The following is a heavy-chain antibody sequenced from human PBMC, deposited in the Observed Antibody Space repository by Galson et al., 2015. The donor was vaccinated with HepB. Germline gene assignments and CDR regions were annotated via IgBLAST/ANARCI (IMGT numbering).Heavy chain of an antibody. Sequence: SETLSLTCTVSGGSISSYYWSWIRQPPGKGLEWIGYIYYSGSTNYNPSLKSRVTISVDTSKNQFSLKLSSVTAADTAVYYCASGRHKVGATTLDYWGQGTLVTVSS. CDR1: GGSISSYY. CDR3: ASGRHKVGATTLDY. V-gene: IGHV4-59*01. CDR2: IYYSGST. D-gene: IGHD1-26*01. J-gene: IGHJ4*02.